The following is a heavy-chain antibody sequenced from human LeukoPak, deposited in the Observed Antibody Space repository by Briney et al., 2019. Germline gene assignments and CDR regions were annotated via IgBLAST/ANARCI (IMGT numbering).Heavy chain of an antibody. CDR1: GYIFTSYW. J-gene: IGHJ6*02. Sequence: GESLKISCKGSGYIFTSYWIGWVRQMPGKGLEWMGIIYPGDSDTRYSPSFQGQVTTSADKSISTAYLQWSSLKASDTAMYYCATSQQWLKSYYYYYGMDVWGQGTTVTVSS. V-gene: IGHV5-51*01. D-gene: IGHD6-19*01. CDR3: ATSQQWLKSYYYYYGMDV. CDR2: IYPGDSDT.